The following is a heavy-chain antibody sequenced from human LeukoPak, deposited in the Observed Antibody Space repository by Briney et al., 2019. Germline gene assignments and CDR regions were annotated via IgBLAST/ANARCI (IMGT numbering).Heavy chain of an antibody. D-gene: IGHD3-22*01. J-gene: IGHJ4*02. CDR2: INWNGGST. CDR1: GFTFDDYG. V-gene: IGHV3-20*04. Sequence: GGSLRLSCAASGFTFDDYGMSWVRQAPGKGLEWVSGINWNGGSTGYADSVKGRFTISRDNAKNSLYLQMNSLRAEDTALYYCARVRDYYDSSGPPREDYWGQGTLVTVSS. CDR3: ARVRDYYDSSGPPREDY.